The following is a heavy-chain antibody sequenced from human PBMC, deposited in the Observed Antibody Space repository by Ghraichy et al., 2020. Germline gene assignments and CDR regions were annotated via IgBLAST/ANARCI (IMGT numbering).Heavy chain of an antibody. CDR3: TRGLYRNWEIYYYYMDV. J-gene: IGHJ6*03. Sequence: ASVKVSCKTSRYTFTNSDINCVRQSPGLGLEKMGWMNPDSGNAGYAQKFQGRVTMTRKNSISTAYLEVSSLRSDDTAVYYCTRGLYRNWEIYYYYMDVWSEGTPVSVSS. CDR2: MNPDSGNA. D-gene: IGHD7-27*01. CDR1: RYTFTNSD. V-gene: IGHV1-8*01.